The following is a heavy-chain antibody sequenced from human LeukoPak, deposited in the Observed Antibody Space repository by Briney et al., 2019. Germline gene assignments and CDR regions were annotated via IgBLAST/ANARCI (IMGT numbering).Heavy chain of an antibody. CDR2: MYYSGST. CDR1: GGSISSGGYY. J-gene: IGHJ4*02. CDR3: ARTVRGVLFDY. Sequence: SETLSLTCTVSGGSISSGGYYWSWLRQHPGKGLEWTGIMYYSGSTYYNPSLKSRVTISVDTSKNQFSLKLSAVTAADTAVYYCARTVRGVLFDYWGQGTLVTVSS. V-gene: IGHV4-31*03. D-gene: IGHD3-10*01.